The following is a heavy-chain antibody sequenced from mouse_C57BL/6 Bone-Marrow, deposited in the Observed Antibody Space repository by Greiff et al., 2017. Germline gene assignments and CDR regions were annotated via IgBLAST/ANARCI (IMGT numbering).Heavy chain of an antibody. J-gene: IGHJ4*01. V-gene: IGHV1-81*01. CDR2: IYPRSGNT. CDR1: GYTFTSYG. Sequence: QVHVKQSGAELARPGASVKLSCKASGYTFTSYGISWVKQRTGQGLEWIGEIYPRSGNTYYNEKFKGKATLTADKSSSTAYMELRSLTSEDSAVYFCARDYYGRYYYARDYWGQGTSVTVSS. CDR3: ARDYYGRYYYARDY. D-gene: IGHD1-1*01.